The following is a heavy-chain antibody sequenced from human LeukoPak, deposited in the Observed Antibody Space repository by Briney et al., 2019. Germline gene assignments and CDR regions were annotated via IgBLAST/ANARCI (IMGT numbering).Heavy chain of an antibody. Sequence: SETLSLTCTVSGGSISSSSYYWGWIRQPPGKGLEWIGSIYYSGSTYYNPSLESRVTISVDTSKNQFSLKLSSVTAADTAVYYCAREGGYSSGPANNWYFDLWGRGTLVTVSS. J-gene: IGHJ2*01. CDR3: AREGGYSSGPANNWYFDL. CDR2: IYYSGST. D-gene: IGHD6-19*01. CDR1: GGSISSSSYY. V-gene: IGHV4-39*07.